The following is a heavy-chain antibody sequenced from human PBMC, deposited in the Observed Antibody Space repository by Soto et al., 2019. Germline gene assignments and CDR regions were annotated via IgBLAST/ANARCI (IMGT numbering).Heavy chain of an antibody. V-gene: IGHV1-69*01. CDR3: ARGVTMVRGVPRAPLYYYYGMDV. Sequence: QVQLVQSGAEVKKPGSSVKVSCKASGGTFSSYAISWVRQAPGQGLEWMGGIIPIFGTANYAQKFQGRVTITADESTSTADMELSSLRSEDTAVYYCARGVTMVRGVPRAPLYYYYGMDVWGQGTTVTVSS. CDR1: GGTFSSYA. J-gene: IGHJ6*02. D-gene: IGHD3-10*01. CDR2: IIPIFGTA.